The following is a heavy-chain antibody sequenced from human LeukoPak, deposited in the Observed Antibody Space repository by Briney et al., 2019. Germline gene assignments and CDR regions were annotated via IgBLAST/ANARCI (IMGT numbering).Heavy chain of an antibody. J-gene: IGHJ2*01. V-gene: IGHV4-59*01. CDR2: IYYSGST. CDR1: GGSISSYY. Sequence: SPSETLSLTCTVSGGSISSYYWSWIRQPPGKGLEWIGYIYYSGSTNYNPSLKSRVTISVDTSKNQFSLKLSSVTAADTAVYYCARVSRYFDLWGRGTLVTVSS. CDR3: ARVSRYFDL.